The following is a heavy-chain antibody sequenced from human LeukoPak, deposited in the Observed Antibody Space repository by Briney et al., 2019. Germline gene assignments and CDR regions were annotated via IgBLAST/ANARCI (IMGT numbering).Heavy chain of an antibody. D-gene: IGHD6-13*01. V-gene: IGHV4-59*01. J-gene: IGHJ4*02. CDR2: IYYSGST. CDR1: GGSISSYY. Sequence: PSETLSLTCTVSGGSISSYYWSWIRQPPGKGLEWIGYIYYSGSTNYNPSLKSRVTISVDTSKNQFSLKLSSVTAADTAVYYCARAEAENYSSTLFIPLDYWGQGTLVTVSS. CDR3: ARAEAENYSSTLFIPLDY.